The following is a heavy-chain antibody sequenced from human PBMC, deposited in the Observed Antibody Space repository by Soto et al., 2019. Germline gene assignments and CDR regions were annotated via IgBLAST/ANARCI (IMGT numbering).Heavy chain of an antibody. Sequence: PGGSLRLSCAASGFTFSSYAMSWVRQAPGKGLEWVSAISGSGGSTYYADSVKGRFTISRDNSKNTLYLQMNSLRAEDTAVYYCAKDSWDYGSGSPFDFDYWGQGTLVTVSS. CDR2: ISGSGGST. CDR3: AKDSWDYGSGSPFDFDY. J-gene: IGHJ4*02. V-gene: IGHV3-23*01. D-gene: IGHD3-10*01. CDR1: GFTFSSYA.